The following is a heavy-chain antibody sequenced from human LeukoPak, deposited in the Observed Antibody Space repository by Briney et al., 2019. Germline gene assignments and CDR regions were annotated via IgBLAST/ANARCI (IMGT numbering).Heavy chain of an antibody. V-gene: IGHV3-30*18. J-gene: IGHJ4*02. CDR3: AKDRETTASGTFDY. CDR2: ISDNRRNK. Sequence: PGRCLRLSCPAAGFTFNNYCMHYVRQAPGKGREWVAVISDNRRNKNYADSVKGRFTIYRDNSNNTLYLQMNSLRAEDTGVYYCAKDRETTASGTFDYWGQGTLVSVSS. D-gene: IGHD6-13*01. CDR1: GFTFNNYC.